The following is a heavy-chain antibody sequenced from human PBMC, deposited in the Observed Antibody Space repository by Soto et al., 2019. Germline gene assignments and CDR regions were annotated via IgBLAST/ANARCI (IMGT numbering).Heavy chain of an antibody. J-gene: IGHJ5*02. CDR2: ISGSGGST. CDR3: AKEIRTTGTTTNWFDP. Sequence: GGSLRLSCAASGFTFSSYAMSWVRQAPGKGLEWVSAISGSGGSTYYADSVKGRFTISRDNSKNTLYLQMNSLRAEDTAVYYCAKEIRTTGTTTNWFDPWGQGTLVTVSS. D-gene: IGHD1-1*01. V-gene: IGHV3-23*01. CDR1: GFTFSSYA.